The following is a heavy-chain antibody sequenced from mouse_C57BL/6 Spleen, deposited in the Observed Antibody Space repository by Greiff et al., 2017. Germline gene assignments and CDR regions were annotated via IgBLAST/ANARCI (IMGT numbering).Heavy chain of an antibody. CDR2: IDPSDSET. CDR3: ARYYYGSSAWYFDV. CDR1: GYTFTSYW. D-gene: IGHD1-1*01. Sequence: QVQLQQPGAELVRPGSSVKLSCKASGYTFTSYWMDWVKQRPIQGLEWIGNIDPSDSETHYNQKFKDKATLTVDKSSSTAYMQLSSLTSEDSAVYYCARYYYGSSAWYFDVWGTGTTVTVSS. V-gene: IGHV1-52*01. J-gene: IGHJ1*03.